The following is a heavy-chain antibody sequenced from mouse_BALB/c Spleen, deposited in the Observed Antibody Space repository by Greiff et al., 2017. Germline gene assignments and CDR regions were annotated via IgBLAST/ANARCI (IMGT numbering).Heavy chain of an antibody. V-gene: IGHV5-12-1*01. CDR1: GFAFSSYD. CDR2: ISSGGGST. Sequence: EVKLVESGGGLVKPGGSLKLSCAASGFAFSSYDMSWVRQTPEKRLEWVAYISSGGGSTYYPDTVKGRFTISRDNAKNTLYLQMSSLKSEDTAMYYCARQQGNYYAMDYWGQGTSVTVSS. J-gene: IGHJ4*01. CDR3: ARQQGNYYAMDY. D-gene: IGHD2-1*01.